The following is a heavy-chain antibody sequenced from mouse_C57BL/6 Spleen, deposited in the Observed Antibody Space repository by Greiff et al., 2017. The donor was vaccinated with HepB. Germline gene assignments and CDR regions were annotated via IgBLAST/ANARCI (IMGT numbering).Heavy chain of an antibody. CDR2: ISSGSSTI. Sequence: EVKLVESGGGLVKPGGSLKLSCAASGFTFSDYGMHWVRQAPEKGLEWVAYISSGSSTIYYADTVKGRFTISRDNAKNTLFLQMTSLRSEDTAMYYCASLTGTGVAYWGQGTLVTVSA. CDR3: ASLTGTGVAY. CDR1: GFTFSDYG. D-gene: IGHD4-1*01. V-gene: IGHV5-17*01. J-gene: IGHJ3*01.